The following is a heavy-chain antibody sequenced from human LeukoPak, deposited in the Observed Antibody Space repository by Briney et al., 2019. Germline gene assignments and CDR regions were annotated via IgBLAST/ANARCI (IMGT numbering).Heavy chain of an antibody. D-gene: IGHD3-10*01. V-gene: IGHV3-7*03. Sequence: GGSLRLSCAASGFTFGDFWMNWVRQPPGKGLEWVANIKQDGSEKNYVDSVKGRFTISRDNAKNSLYLQMNSLRTDDTAVYYCARTTMVRGTYYMDVWGKGTTVTISS. CDR2: IKQDGSEK. CDR3: ARTTMVRGTYYMDV. J-gene: IGHJ6*03. CDR1: GFTFGDFW.